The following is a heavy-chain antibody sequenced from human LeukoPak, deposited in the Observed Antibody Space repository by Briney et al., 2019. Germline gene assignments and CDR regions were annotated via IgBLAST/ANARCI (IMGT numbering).Heavy chain of an antibody. J-gene: IGHJ4*02. CDR3: ATGPPYYYDSSGYYRNMDY. CDR2: FDPEDGET. D-gene: IGHD3-22*01. Sequence: ASVKVSCKVSGYTLTELSMHWVRQAPGKGLEWMGGFDPEDGETIYAQKFQGRVTMTEDTSTDTAYMELSSLRSEDTAVYYCATGPPYYYDSSGYYRNMDYWGQGTLVTVSS. V-gene: IGHV1-24*01. CDR1: GYTLTELS.